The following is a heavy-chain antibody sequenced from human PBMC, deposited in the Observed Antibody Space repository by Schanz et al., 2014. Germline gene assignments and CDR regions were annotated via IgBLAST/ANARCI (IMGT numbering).Heavy chain of an antibody. J-gene: IGHJ6*03. CDR2: ISSGGGST. Sequence: EVQLLESGGGLVQPGGSLRLSCAASGFTFSTSTMHWVRQAPGKGLEWVSSISSGGGSTYYADSVKGRFTISRDNSKNTLYLQMKSLRAEDTAVYYCARVKYCTITRCYRTETEGIYYMDVWGKGTTVTVSS. D-gene: IGHD2-2*01. CDR1: GFTFSTST. CDR3: ARVKYCTITRCYRTETEGIYYMDV. V-gene: IGHV3-23*01.